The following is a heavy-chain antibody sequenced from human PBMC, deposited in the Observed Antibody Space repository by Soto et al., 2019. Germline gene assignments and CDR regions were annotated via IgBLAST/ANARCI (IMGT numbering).Heavy chain of an antibody. Sequence: GGSLRLSCAASGFTFDDYAMHWVRQAPGKGLEWVSLISWDGGSTYYADSVKGRFTISRDNSKNSLYLQMNSLRAEDTALYYCAKGPNRSTMITFGGVIGPFDYWGQGTLVTVS. CDR3: AKGPNRSTMITFGGVIGPFDY. CDR1: GFTFDDYA. D-gene: IGHD3-16*02. V-gene: IGHV3-43D*04. J-gene: IGHJ4*02. CDR2: ISWDGGST.